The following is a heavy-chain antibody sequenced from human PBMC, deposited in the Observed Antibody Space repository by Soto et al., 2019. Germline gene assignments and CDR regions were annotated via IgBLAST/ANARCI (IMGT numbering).Heavy chain of an antibody. V-gene: IGHV1-69*13. CDR1: GGAFSSYA. D-gene: IGHD2-2*02. Sequence: SVKVTCKDSGGAFSSYAISWVRQAPGQGLEWMGGIIPIFGTANYAQKFQGRVTITADESTSTAYMELSSLRSEDTAVYYCARELGAAIGDTYYYYYGMDVWGQGTTVTVSS. J-gene: IGHJ6*02. CDR3: ARELGAAIGDTYYYYYGMDV. CDR2: IIPIFGTA.